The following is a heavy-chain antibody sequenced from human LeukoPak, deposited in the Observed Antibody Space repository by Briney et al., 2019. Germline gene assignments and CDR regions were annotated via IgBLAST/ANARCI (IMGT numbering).Heavy chain of an antibody. D-gene: IGHD4-11*01. CDR3: ARARTTPLGY. CDR2: ISYDGSNK. J-gene: IGHJ4*02. V-gene: IGHV3-30-3*01. CDR1: GFTFSSYA. Sequence: GGSLRLSCAASGFTFSSYAMHWVRQAPGKGLEWVAVISYDGSNKYYADSVKGRFTISRDNSKNTLYLQMNSLRAEDTAVYYCARARTTPLGYWGQGTLVTVSS.